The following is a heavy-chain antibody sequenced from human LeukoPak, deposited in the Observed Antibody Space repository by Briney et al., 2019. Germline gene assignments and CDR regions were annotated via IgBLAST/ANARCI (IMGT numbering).Heavy chain of an antibody. CDR3: ARDRTGAGIFEY. J-gene: IGHJ4*02. V-gene: IGHV3-7*01. D-gene: IGHD3/OR15-3a*01. CDR2: IKQDGNEK. CDR1: EFSFNHFW. Sequence: GGSLRLSCAASEFSFNHFWMSWVRQTPGRGLEWVATIKQDGNEKYYVESVKGRFNISRDNAKKSVFLQMNSLRAEDTAVYYCARDRTGAGIFEYWGQGTLVTVSS.